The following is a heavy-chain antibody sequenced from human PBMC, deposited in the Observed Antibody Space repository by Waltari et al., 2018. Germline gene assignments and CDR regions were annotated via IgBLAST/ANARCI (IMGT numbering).Heavy chain of an antibody. CDR1: GRSFSNYW. CDR2: IKQDGSEK. Sequence: EVQRVESGGGLAQPGGSRRRSCAASGRSFSNYWMTWVRQASGKGPEWVANIKQDGSEKFYLDSVKGRFTISRDNAKSSLYLQMNNLRVEDTAVYYCTRGGRDSSWYWRDWGQGTLVTVSS. CDR3: TRGGRDSSWYWRD. J-gene: IGHJ4*02. V-gene: IGHV3-7*01. D-gene: IGHD6-13*01.